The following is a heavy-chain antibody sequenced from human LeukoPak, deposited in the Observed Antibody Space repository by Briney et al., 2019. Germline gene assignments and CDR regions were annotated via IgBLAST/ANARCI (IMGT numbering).Heavy chain of an antibody. Sequence: PGGSLRLSCAASGFTFSSYSMNWVRQAPGKGLEWVSSISSSSSYIYYADSVKGRFTISRGNAKNSLYLQMNSLRAEDTAVYYCARAPRSSSPSYFDYWGQGTLVTVSS. J-gene: IGHJ4*02. D-gene: IGHD6-6*01. V-gene: IGHV3-21*01. CDR2: ISSSSSYI. CDR3: ARAPRSSSPSYFDY. CDR1: GFTFSSYS.